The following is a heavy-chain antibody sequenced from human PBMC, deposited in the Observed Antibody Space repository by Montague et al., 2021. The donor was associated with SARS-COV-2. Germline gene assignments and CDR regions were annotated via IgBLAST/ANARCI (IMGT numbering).Heavy chain of an antibody. Sequence: CAISGDSVARNSATWNGVRQSPSRGLEWLGRTYYRSKWYNDYAVSVRGRVTINPDTSKNQFSLQLNPVTPEDTAIYYCTSGREGNYNVMDVWGQGTTVTVSS. CDR1: GDSVARNSAT. J-gene: IGHJ6*02. D-gene: IGHD1-1*01. CDR3: TSGREGNYNVMDV. CDR2: TYYRSKWYN. V-gene: IGHV6-1*01.